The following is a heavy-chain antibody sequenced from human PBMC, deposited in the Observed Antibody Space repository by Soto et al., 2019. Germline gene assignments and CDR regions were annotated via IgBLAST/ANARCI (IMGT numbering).Heavy chain of an antibody. CDR3: ARVVSSSFYYYYYGMDV. CDR1: GGSISSGGYY. Sequence: QVQLQESGPGLVKPSQTLSLTCTVSGGSISSGGYYWSWIRQHPGKGLEWIGYIYYSGSTYYNPSLKSGVTISGHTSKNQFSLKLSSMTAADTAVYYCARVVSSSFYYYYYGMDVWGQGTTVTVSS. V-gene: IGHV4-31*03. J-gene: IGHJ6*02. CDR2: IYYSGST. D-gene: IGHD6-6*01.